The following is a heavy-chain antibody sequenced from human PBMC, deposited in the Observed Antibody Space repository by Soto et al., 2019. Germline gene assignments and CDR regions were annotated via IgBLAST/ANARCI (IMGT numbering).Heavy chain of an antibody. D-gene: IGHD4-17*01. CDR2: IFYSGST. Sequence: QVQLQESGPGLVKPSETLSLTCTVSGGSMNSYYWSWIRQPPGKGLEWMRYIFYSGSTNYNPSLKSRVSISVDRSKNQFSLKLSSVTTADTAVYYCARGTTPNNYWGQGTLVTVSS. CDR1: GGSMNSYY. J-gene: IGHJ4*02. V-gene: IGHV4-59*08. CDR3: ARGTTPNNY.